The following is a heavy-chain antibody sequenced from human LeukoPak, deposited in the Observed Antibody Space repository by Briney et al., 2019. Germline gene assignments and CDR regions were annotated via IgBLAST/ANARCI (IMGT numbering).Heavy chain of an antibody. CDR3: ARIRAGGFDY. D-gene: IGHD2-8*02. V-gene: IGHV3-74*01. CDR2: INSDGSTI. J-gene: IGHJ4*02. Sequence: GGSLRLSCAASGFTFSSYGMHWVRHAPGKGLVWVSRINSDGSTITYADSVKGRFTISRDNAKNTLYLQMNSLRAEDTAVYHCARIRAGGFDYWGQGTLVTVSS. CDR1: GFTFSSYG.